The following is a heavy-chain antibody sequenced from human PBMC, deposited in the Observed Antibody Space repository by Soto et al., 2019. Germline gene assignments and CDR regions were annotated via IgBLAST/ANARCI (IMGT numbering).Heavy chain of an antibody. D-gene: IGHD2-2*01. CDR3: AXASSRYCSSTSCYGMDV. CDR2: ISYDGSNK. CDR1: GFTFSSYG. J-gene: IGHJ6*02. V-gene: IGHV3-30*18. Sequence: PGGSLRLSCAASGFTFSSYGMHWVRQAPGKGLEWVAVISYDGSNKYYADSVKGRFTISRDNSKNTLYLQMNSLRAEDTAVYYCAXASSRYCSSTSCYGMDVWGQGTTVTVSS.